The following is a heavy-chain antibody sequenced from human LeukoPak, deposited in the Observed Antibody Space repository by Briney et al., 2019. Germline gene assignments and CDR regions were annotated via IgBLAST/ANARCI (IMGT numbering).Heavy chain of an antibody. CDR2: ISYDGSNK. CDR3: ARDHSGSPAGV. CDR1: GFTFSSYT. Sequence: GGSLRLSCAASGFTFSSYTMHWVRQAPGKGLEWVAVISYDGSNKYYADSVKGRFTISRDNSKNTLYLQMNSLRAEDTAVYYCARDHSGSPAGVWGQGTMVTVSS. D-gene: IGHD1-26*01. V-gene: IGHV3-30*04. J-gene: IGHJ3*01.